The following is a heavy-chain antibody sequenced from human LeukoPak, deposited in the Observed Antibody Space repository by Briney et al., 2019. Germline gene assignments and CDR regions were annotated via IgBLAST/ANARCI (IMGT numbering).Heavy chain of an antibody. CDR1: GYSISSGYY. V-gene: IGHV4-61*02. J-gene: IGHJ6*03. D-gene: IGHD6-13*01. CDR2: IYTSGST. CDR3: ARDRTLPSSSWLYYYYMDV. Sequence: PSETLSLTCTVSGYSISSGYYWSWIRQPAGKGLEWIGRIYTSGSTNYNPSLKSRVTISVDTSKNQFSLKLSSVTAADTAVYYCARDRTLPSSSWLYYYYMDVWGKGTTVTISS.